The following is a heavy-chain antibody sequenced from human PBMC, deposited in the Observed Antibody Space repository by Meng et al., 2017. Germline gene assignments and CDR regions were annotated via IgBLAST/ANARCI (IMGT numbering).Heavy chain of an antibody. J-gene: IGHJ6*01. CDR1: GFTFSSYS. D-gene: IGHD1-26*01. CDR3: ARDCLGYSRGKYGMDV. CDR2: ISSSSSYI. Sequence: GESLKISCAASGFTFSSYSMNWVRQAPGKGLEWVSSISSSSSYIYYADSVKGRFTISRDNSKNSLYLQMNSLRAEDTAVYYCARDCLGYSRGKYGMDVWGQGTTVTVSS. V-gene: IGHV3-21*01.